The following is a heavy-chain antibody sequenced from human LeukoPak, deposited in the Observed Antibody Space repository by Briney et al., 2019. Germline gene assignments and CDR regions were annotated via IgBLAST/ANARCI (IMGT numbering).Heavy chain of an antibody. CDR2: ISAYNGNT. Sequence: GASVKVSCKASGYTFTSYGISWVRQAPGQGLEWMGWISAYNGNTNYAQKLQGRVTMTTDTSTSTAYMELRSLRSDDTAVYYCARGPRKTVLRYFDWLSKNYYYYYMDVWGKGTTVTISS. J-gene: IGHJ6*03. D-gene: IGHD3-9*01. V-gene: IGHV1-18*01. CDR3: ARGPRKTVLRYFDWLSKNYYYYYMDV. CDR1: GYTFTSYG.